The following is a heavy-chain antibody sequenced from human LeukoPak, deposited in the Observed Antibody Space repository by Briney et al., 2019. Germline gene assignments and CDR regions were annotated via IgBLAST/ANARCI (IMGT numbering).Heavy chain of an antibody. D-gene: IGHD1-26*01. J-gene: IGHJ4*02. CDR2: INHSGST. CDR3: AREIRLGGSAYFDY. V-gene: IGHV4-34*01. Sequence: PSETLSLTCAVYGGSFSGYYWSWIRQPPGKGLEWIGEINHSGSTNYNPSLKSRVTISVDTSKNQFSLKLSSVTAADTAVYYCAREIRLGGSAYFDYGGQGTLVTV. CDR1: GGSFSGYY.